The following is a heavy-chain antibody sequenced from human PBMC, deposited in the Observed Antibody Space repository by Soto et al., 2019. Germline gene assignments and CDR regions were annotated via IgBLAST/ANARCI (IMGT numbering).Heavy chain of an antibody. CDR3: AKGRRSVRTAPPVDYFDY. CDR1: GFTFSSYG. D-gene: IGHD3-3*01. Sequence: PVGSLRLSCAASGFTFSSYGMHWVRQAPGKGLEWVAVISYDGSNKYYADSVKGRFTISRDNSKNTLYLQMNSLRAEDTAVYYCAKGRRSVRTAPPVDYFDYWGQGTLVTVSS. CDR2: ISYDGSNK. J-gene: IGHJ4*02. V-gene: IGHV3-30*18.